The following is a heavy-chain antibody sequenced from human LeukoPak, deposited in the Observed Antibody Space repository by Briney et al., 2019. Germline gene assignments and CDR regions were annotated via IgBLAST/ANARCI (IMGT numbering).Heavy chain of an antibody. V-gene: IGHV1-46*01. D-gene: IGHD2-15*01. CDR3: ARAVVVAGHFDY. CDR2: INPSGGST. J-gene: IGHJ4*02. CDR1: GYTFTSYY. Sequence: ASVKVSYKASGYTFTSYYMHWVRQAPGQGLEWMGIINPSGGSTSYAQKFQGRVTMTRDMSTSTVYMELSSLRSEDTAVYYCARAVVVAGHFDYWGQGTLVTVSS.